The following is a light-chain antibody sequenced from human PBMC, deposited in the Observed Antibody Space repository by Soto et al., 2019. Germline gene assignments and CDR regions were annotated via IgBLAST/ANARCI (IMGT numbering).Light chain of an antibody. CDR3: SSYTSTGTLYV. Sequence: QSALTQPASVSGSPGQSITISCTGTSNDIGDYNYVSWYQQHPGEAPKPMIYEISKRPSGVSNRFSGSKSGNTASLTISGLQAEDEANYYCSSYTSTGTLYVFGTGTKVTVL. CDR2: EIS. V-gene: IGLV2-14*01. CDR1: SNDIGDYNY. J-gene: IGLJ1*01.